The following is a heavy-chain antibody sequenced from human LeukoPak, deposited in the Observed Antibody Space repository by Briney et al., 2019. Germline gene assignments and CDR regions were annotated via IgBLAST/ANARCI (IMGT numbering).Heavy chain of an antibody. CDR1: GGSFSGYF. Sequence: SDTLSLTCTVSGGSFSGYFWCWFRRPPGKGLENLGYIHSSGSTNYNPSYESRVTVSLEMSKNQFSLSLSSVTAADTAVYYCARDPGDTDWYNFDFWGQGILVTVSS. CDR2: IHSSGST. D-gene: IGHD3-9*01. J-gene: IGHJ4*02. CDR3: ARDPGDTDWYNFDF. V-gene: IGHV4-59*01.